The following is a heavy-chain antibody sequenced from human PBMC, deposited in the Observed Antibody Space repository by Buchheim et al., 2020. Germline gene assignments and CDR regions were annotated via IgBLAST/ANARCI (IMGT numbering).Heavy chain of an antibody. V-gene: IGHV3-23*01. CDR2: ISGSGSST. CDR3: AKDGIAAPGTELDY. CDR1: GFTFSSYA. J-gene: IGHJ4*02. Sequence: EVQLLESGGGLVQPGGSLRLSCAASGFTFSSYAVSWVRQAPGKGLEWVSGISGSGSSTYYADSVKGRFTISRDNSKNKLYLQMNSLRAEDTAVYYCAKDGIAAPGTELDYWGQGTL. D-gene: IGHD6-13*01.